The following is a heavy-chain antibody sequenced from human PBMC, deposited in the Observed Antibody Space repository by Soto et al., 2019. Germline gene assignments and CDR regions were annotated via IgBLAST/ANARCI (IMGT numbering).Heavy chain of an antibody. D-gene: IGHD2-15*01. CDR2: ISSSSSYI. V-gene: IGHV3-21*01. CDR1: GFTFSSYS. CDR3: ARGRLCWGGGSCYSESSY. J-gene: IGHJ4*02. Sequence: GGSLRLSCAASGFTFSSYSMNWVRQAPGKGLEWVSSISSSSSYIYYADSVKGRFTISRDNAKNSLYLQMNSLRAEDTAVYYCARGRLCWGGGSCYSESSYWGQGTLVTVSS.